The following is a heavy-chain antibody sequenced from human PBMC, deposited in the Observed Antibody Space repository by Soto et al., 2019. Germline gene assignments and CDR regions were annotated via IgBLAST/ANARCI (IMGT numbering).Heavy chain of an antibody. CDR3: ARHYYYDSSGHDAFDI. CDR1: GYSFTSYW. CDR2: IDPSDSYT. V-gene: IGHV5-10-1*01. Sequence: GESLKVSCKGSGYSFTSYWISWVRQMPGQGLEWMGRIDPSDSYTNYSPSFKGHVTISADKSISADYLQWSSLKASENAMYYCARHYYYDSSGHDAFDIWGQGIMVTVSS. J-gene: IGHJ3*02. D-gene: IGHD3-22*01.